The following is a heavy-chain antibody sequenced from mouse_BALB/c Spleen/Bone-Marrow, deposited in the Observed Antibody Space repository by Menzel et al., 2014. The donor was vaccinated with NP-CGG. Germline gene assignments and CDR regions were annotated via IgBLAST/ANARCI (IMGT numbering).Heavy chain of an antibody. J-gene: IGHJ3*01. CDR3: ARWAFDAWFAY. V-gene: IGHV1-9*01. CDR2: ILPGSGNT. D-gene: IGHD3-1*01. Sequence: QVQLQQSGAELMKPGASVKVSRKATGYTFSSYWIEWVKQRPGHGLEWIGEILPGSGNTNYNEKFKGKATFTADTSSNTAYMQLSSLTSEDSAVCYCARWAFDAWFAYRGQGTLVTVSA. CDR1: GYTFSSYW.